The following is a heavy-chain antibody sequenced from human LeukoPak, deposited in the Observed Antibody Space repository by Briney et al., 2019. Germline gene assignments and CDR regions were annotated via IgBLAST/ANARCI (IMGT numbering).Heavy chain of an antibody. CDR2: IYYSGST. Sequence: SETLSLTCTVSGGSISSYYWSWIRQPPGKGLEWIGYIYYSGSTNYNPSLKSRVTISVDTSKNQFSLKLSSVTAADTAVYYCARGFTYYYGSGSYHAFDIWGQGTMDTVSS. CDR1: GGSISSYY. D-gene: IGHD3-10*01. J-gene: IGHJ3*02. V-gene: IGHV4-59*01. CDR3: ARGFTYYYGSGSYHAFDI.